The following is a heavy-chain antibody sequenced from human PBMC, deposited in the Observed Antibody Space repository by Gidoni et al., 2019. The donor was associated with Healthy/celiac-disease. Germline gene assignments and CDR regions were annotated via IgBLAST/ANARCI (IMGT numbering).Heavy chain of an antibody. J-gene: IGHJ4*02. CDR3: TTKYGYGVDY. D-gene: IGHD5-18*01. CDR1: GFTFSNAW. CDR2: IKSKTDGGKT. V-gene: IGHV3-15*01. Sequence: EVQLVESGGGLVKPGGSLRLSCAASGFTFSNAWMSWVRQAPGKGREWVGRIKSKTDGGKTDDAAPVKGRFTISIDDSKNTLYLQMNSLKTEDTAVYYCTTKYGYGVDYWGQGTLVTVSS.